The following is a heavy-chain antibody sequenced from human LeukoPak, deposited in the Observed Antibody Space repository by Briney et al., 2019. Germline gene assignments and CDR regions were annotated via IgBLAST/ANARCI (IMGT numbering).Heavy chain of an antibody. CDR1: GYSISSGYY. V-gene: IGHV4-38-2*02. D-gene: IGHD3-16*01. J-gene: IGHJ6*03. CDR2: IYHSGST. CDR3: ARETSQKGAHYMDV. Sequence: SETLSLTCTVSGYSISSGYYWGWIRQPPGKGLEWIGSIYHSGSTNYNPSLKSRVTISVDTSKNQFSLKLSSVTAADTAVYYCARETSQKGAHYMDVWGKGTTVTISS.